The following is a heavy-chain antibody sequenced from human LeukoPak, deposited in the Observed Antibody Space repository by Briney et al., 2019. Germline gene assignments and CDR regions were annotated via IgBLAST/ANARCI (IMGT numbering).Heavy chain of an antibody. CDR1: GFTFSNYG. CDR2: ITANGGTT. J-gene: IGHJ4*02. D-gene: IGHD5-18*01. Sequence: GGSLRLSCAASGFTFSNYGMNWVRQAPGKGLVWFTGITANGGTTYYADSEKGRFTISRDNSKHTVYLQMISLRAGVTAGYYCATDLVGIQLNLGRGEGTLVTVSS. CDR3: ATDLVGIQLNLG. V-gene: IGHV3-23*01.